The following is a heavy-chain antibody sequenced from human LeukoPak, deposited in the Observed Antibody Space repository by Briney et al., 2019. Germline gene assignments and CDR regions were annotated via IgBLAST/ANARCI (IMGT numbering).Heavy chain of an antibody. D-gene: IGHD3-22*01. CDR2: ISGSGGST. J-gene: IGHJ4*02. CDR1: GFTFSSYA. CDR3: AKDYEQHRYYYDSSGYYFDY. V-gene: IGHV3-23*01. Sequence: PGGSLRLSCAASGFTFSSYAMSWVRQAPGKGLEWFSGISGSGGSTYYADSVKGRFTISRDTSKNTLYLQMNSLRAEDTAVYYCAKDYEQHRYYYDSSGYYFDYWGQGTLVTVSS.